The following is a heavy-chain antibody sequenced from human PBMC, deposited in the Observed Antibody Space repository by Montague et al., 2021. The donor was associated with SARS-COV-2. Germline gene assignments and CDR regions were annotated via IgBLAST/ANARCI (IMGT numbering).Heavy chain of an antibody. V-gene: IGHV3-30*04. CDR3: ARDPAPPDYGDAFDL. Sequence: SLSLSFSASGFIFSNFAFHWVRQAPGKGLEWVAIITYDGNDKFYADSVKGRFTISRDNSKNTLYLRMNSLTPEDTAVYYCARDPAPPDYGDAFDLGGQGTLVTFSS. J-gene: IGHJ3*01. CDR2: ITYDGNDK. CDR1: GFIFSNFA. D-gene: IGHD4/OR15-4a*01.